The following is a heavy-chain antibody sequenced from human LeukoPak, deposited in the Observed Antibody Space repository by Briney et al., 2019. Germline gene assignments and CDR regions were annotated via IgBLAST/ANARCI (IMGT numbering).Heavy chain of an antibody. D-gene: IGHD2-8*01. Sequence: GGSLRLSCAASGFTFSSYWMSWVRQAPGKGLEWVAVISYDGSNKYYADSVKGRFTISRDNSKNTLYLQMNSLRAEDTAVYYCASAPYCTNGVCYASYFDYWGQGTLVTVSS. CDR3: ASAPYCTNGVCYASYFDY. V-gene: IGHV3-30-3*01. CDR1: GFTFSSYW. CDR2: ISYDGSNK. J-gene: IGHJ4*02.